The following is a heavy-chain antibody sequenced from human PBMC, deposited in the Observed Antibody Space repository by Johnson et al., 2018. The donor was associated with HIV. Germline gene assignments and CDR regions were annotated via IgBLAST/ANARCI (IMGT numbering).Heavy chain of an antibody. Sequence: VQLVESGGGLVQPGGSLRLSCAASGFTFSSYDMHWVRQATGKGLEWVSAIGTAGDTYYPGSVKGRFTISRENAKNSLYLQMNGLRAGDTAVYYCALEAQTHAFDIWGQGTRVTVSS. CDR3: ALEAQTHAFDI. CDR1: GFTFSSYD. V-gene: IGHV3-13*01. J-gene: IGHJ3*02. D-gene: IGHD1-1*01. CDR2: IGTAGDT.